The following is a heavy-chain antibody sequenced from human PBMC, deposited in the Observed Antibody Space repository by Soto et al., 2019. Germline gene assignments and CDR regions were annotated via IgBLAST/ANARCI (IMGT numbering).Heavy chain of an antibody. V-gene: IGHV1-69*13. CDR2: IIPIFGTA. CDR3: ARDDRCSGGSCYTMDS. D-gene: IGHD2-15*01. J-gene: IGHJ4*02. CDR1: GGTFSSYA. Sequence: ASVKVSCKASGGTFSSYAISWVRQAPGQGLEWMGGIIPIFGTANYAQKFQGRVTITADESTSAAYMELSSLRSEDTAVYYCARDDRCSGGSCYTMDSWGQGTLVTVS.